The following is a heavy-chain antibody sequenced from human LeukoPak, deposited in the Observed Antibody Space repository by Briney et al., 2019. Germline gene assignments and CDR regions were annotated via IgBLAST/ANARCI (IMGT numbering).Heavy chain of an antibody. D-gene: IGHD3-3*01. V-gene: IGHV3-23*01. CDR2: ISGSGDNT. Sequence: GGSLRLSCAASGFTFSSYAMSWVRQAPGKGLEWVSVISGSGDNTYYADSVKGRFTISRDNSKNTLYLQMNSLRAEDTAVYYCAKALRFLEWNLFDPWGQGTLVTVSS. J-gene: IGHJ5*02. CDR3: AKALRFLEWNLFDP. CDR1: GFTFSSYA.